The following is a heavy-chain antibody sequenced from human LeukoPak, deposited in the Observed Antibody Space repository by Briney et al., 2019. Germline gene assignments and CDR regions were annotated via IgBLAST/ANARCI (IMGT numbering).Heavy chain of an antibody. CDR1: GFTFSSYA. CDR2: ISGSGGST. CDR3: AKVPTATYYYDSSGYSHY. V-gene: IGHV3-23*01. Sequence: GGSLRLSCAASGFTFSSYAMNWVRQAPGKGLEWVSAISGSGGSTYYADSVKGRFTISRDNSKNTLYLQMNSLRAEDTAVYYCAKVPTATYYYDSSGYSHYWGQGTLVTVSS. D-gene: IGHD3-22*01. J-gene: IGHJ4*02.